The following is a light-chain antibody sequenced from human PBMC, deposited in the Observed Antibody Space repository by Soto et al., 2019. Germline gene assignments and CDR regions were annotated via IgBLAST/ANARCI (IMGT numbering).Light chain of an antibody. V-gene: IGKV1-6*01. Sequence: AVQVKQCASSLSAAAGDRVTMPCRASQGLXNDLAWYQKQPGKPPEILXVAASTLQRGGPSRLSGRGSATEFTLTISSLQAEDFACYYCLQDYGDSLTVGQGTKVDIK. CDR3: LQDYGDSLT. CDR1: QGLXND. J-gene: IGKJ1*01. CDR2: AAS.